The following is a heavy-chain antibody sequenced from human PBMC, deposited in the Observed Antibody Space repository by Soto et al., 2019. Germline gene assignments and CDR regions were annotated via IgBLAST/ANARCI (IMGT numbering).Heavy chain of an antibody. CDR3: AHSLIAAAGNAFDI. J-gene: IGHJ3*02. Sequence: QITLKESGPTLVKPTQTLTLTCTFSGFSLSTSGVGVGWIRQPPGKALEWLALIYWDDDKRYSPSLKSRLTNTKDTSKNQVVLTMTNMDPVDTATYYCAHSLIAAAGNAFDIWGQGTMVTVSS. D-gene: IGHD6-13*01. V-gene: IGHV2-5*02. CDR1: GFSLSTSGVG. CDR2: IYWDDDK.